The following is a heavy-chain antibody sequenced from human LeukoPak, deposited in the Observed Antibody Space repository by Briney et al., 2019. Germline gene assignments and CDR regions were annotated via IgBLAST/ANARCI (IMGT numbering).Heavy chain of an antibody. CDR1: GFTFDDYT. V-gene: IGHV3-43*01. D-gene: IGHD5-24*01. CDR3: AKGPPSTKSDYFDY. CDR2: ISWDGGST. Sequence: GGSLRLSCAASGFTFDDYTMHWVRQAPGKGLEWVSLISWDGGSTYYADSVKGRFTISRDNSKNPLYLQMNSLRTEDTALYYCAKGPPSTKSDYFDYWGQGTLVTVSS. J-gene: IGHJ4*02.